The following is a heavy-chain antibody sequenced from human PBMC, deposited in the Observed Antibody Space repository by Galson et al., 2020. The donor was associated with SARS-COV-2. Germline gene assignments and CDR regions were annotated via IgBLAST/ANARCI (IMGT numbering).Heavy chain of an antibody. CDR3: VRGSSSHAFDI. V-gene: IGHV3-33*01. Sequence: GESLKISCEASGFTFSTYGMDWVRQAPGKGLEWVAVIWYDGSYKYYADSVKGRFTISRDNSKNTLYLQMNSLRADDTAVYYCVRGSSSHAFDIWGQGTMVTVSS. J-gene: IGHJ3*02. CDR1: GFTFSTYG. D-gene: IGHD3-10*01. CDR2: IWYDGSYK.